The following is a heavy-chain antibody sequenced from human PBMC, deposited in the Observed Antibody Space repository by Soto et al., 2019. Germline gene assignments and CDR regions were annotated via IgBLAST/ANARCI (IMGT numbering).Heavy chain of an antibody. J-gene: IGHJ3*02. D-gene: IGHD5-18*01. V-gene: IGHV4-59*01. Sequence: QVQLQESGPGLVKTSETLSLTCTVSGGSISPYYWSWIRQSPGRGLEWIGYIFYRGSTNYNPSLKDRVAMSVDMSKNQFSLNLNSVTAADTAVYYCAREVSAMAPSDIWGQGAMVTVSS. CDR1: GGSISPYY. CDR3: AREVSAMAPSDI. CDR2: IFYRGST.